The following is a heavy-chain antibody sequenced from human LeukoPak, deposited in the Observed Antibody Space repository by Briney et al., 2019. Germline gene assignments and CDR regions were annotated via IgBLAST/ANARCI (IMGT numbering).Heavy chain of an antibody. J-gene: IGHJ5*02. V-gene: IGHV4-38-2*02. CDR2: IYHSGST. Sequence: SETLSLTCTVSGYSISSGYYWGWIRQPPGKGLEWIGSIYHSGSTYYNPSLKSRVTISVDTSKDQFSLKLSSVTAADTAVYYCGSSTTLYNWFDPWGQGTLVTVSS. CDR3: GSSTTLYNWFDP. CDR1: GYSISSGYY. D-gene: IGHD2-2*01.